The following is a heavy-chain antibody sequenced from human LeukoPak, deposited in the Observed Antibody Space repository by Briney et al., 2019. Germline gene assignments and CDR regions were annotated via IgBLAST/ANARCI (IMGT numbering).Heavy chain of an antibody. V-gene: IGHV4-31*03. CDR3: ARTRGYSGYDSPRFDY. D-gene: IGHD5-12*01. CDR2: IYYSGST. J-gene: IGHJ4*02. CDR1: GGSISSGGYY. Sequence: SETLSLTCTVSGGSISSGGYYWSWIRQHPGKGLEWIGYIYYSGSTYYNPSLRSRVTIPVDTSKNQFSLKLSSVTAADTAVYYCARTRGYSGYDSPRFDYWGQGTLVTVSS.